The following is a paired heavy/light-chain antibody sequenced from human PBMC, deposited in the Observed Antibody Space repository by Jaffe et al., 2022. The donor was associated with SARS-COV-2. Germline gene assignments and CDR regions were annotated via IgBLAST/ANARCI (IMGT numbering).Heavy chain of an antibody. D-gene: IGHD3-10*01. CDR1: GGSFSGYY. CDR3: ARGRFRGSGSYYLNYYYGMDV. J-gene: IGHJ6*02. V-gene: IGHV4-34*02. Sequence: QVHLQQWGAGLLKPSETLSLTCAVYGGSFSGYYWSWIRQPPGMGLEWIGEISHSGSTDYNYNPSLKSRVTISLDTSKNQFSLKLNSVTAADSAVYYCARGRFRGSGSYYLNYYYGMDVWGQGTTVTVSS. CDR2: ISHSGSTDY.
Light chain of an antibody. J-gene: IGKJ1*01. CDR2: KAS. Sequence: DIQMTQSPSTLSASVGDRVTITCRASQSISTWLAWYQQKPGKAPKFLIYKASSLESGVPSRFSGSGSGTEFTLSISSLQPDDFATYYCQQYNSFPWTFGQGTKVEIK. V-gene: IGKV1-5*03. CDR1: QSISTW. CDR3: QQYNSFPWT.